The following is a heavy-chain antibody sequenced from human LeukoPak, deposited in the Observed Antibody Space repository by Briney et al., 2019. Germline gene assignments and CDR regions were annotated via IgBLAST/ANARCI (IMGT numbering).Heavy chain of an antibody. D-gene: IGHD4-17*01. CDR3: ARGKTVTTYFDY. CDR1: GGSFSGYY. CDR2: INHSGST. V-gene: IGHV4-34*01. Sequence: SETLSLTCAVYGGSFSGYYWSWIRQPPGKGLEWIGEINHSGSTNYNPSLKSRVTISVDTSKNQFSLKLSSVTAADTAVYYCARGKTVTTYFDYWGQGTLITVSS. J-gene: IGHJ4*02.